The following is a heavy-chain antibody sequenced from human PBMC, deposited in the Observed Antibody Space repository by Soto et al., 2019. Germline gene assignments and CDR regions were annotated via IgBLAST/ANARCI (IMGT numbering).Heavy chain of an antibody. Sequence: GSLRLSCAASGFTFSSYGMHWVRQAPGKGLEWVAVIWYDGSNKYYADSVKGRFTISRDNSKNTLYLQMNSLRAEDTAVYYCARDHNYDWAYYGMDVWGQGTTVTVSS. CDR1: GFTFSSYG. CDR2: IWYDGSNK. V-gene: IGHV3-33*01. D-gene: IGHD3-16*01. J-gene: IGHJ6*02. CDR3: ARDHNYDWAYYGMDV.